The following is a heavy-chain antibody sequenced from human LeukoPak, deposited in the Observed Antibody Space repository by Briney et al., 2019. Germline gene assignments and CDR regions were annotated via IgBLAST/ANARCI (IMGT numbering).Heavy chain of an antibody. CDR2: IRYDGSNK. D-gene: IGHD3-22*01. V-gene: IGHV3-30*02. CDR1: GFTFSSYG. Sequence: PGGSLRLSCAASGFTFSSYGMHWVRQAPGKGLEWVAFIRYDGSNKYYADSVKGRFTISRDNSKNTLYLQMNSLRAEDTAVHYCAKGDGITMIVVANVPFDYWGQGTLVTVSS. J-gene: IGHJ4*02. CDR3: AKGDGITMIVVANVPFDY.